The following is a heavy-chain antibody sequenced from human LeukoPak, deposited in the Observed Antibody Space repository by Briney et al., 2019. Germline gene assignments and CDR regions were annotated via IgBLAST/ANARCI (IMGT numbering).Heavy chain of an antibody. CDR3: ATEYSGSLLEMAADY. V-gene: IGHV3-48*03. J-gene: IGHJ4*02. D-gene: IGHD3-10*01. Sequence: GGSLRLSCAASGLTFSSYEMNWVRQAPGKGLEWVSYISSSGSTIYYADSVKGRSTISRDNAKNSLYLQMNSLRAEDTAVYYCATEYSGSLLEMAADYWGQGTLVTVSS. CDR1: GLTFSSYE. CDR2: ISSSGSTI.